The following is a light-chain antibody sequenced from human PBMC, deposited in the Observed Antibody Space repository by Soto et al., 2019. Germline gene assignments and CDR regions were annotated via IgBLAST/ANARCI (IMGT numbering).Light chain of an antibody. Sequence: QSVLTQPASVSGSPGQSITISCTGTSSDVGGYNYVSWYQQHPGKAPKLLISDVSNRPSGVSNRFSGSKSANTVSLTISWVQAEDEEDYYCCSYNSSSTYVVFGGGTKLTVL. V-gene: IGLV2-14*01. CDR2: DVS. CDR3: CSYNSSSTYVV. J-gene: IGLJ2*01. CDR1: SSDVGGYNY.